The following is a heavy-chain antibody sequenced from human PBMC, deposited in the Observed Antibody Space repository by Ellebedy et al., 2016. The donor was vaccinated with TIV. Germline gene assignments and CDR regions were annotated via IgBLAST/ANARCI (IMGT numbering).Heavy chain of an antibody. CDR3: ARVVWQQPVSYALDI. CDR1: GGSISSYY. J-gene: IGHJ3*02. CDR2: IYYSGRT. V-gene: IGHV4-59*01. Sequence: MPSETLSLTCTVSGGSISSYYWSWIRQSPGKGLEWIGYIYYSGRTNCNPSLKSRVNISVDTSKNQFSLKLNSVTAADTAVYYCARVVWQQPVSYALDIWGQGTMFTVSS. D-gene: IGHD6-13*01.